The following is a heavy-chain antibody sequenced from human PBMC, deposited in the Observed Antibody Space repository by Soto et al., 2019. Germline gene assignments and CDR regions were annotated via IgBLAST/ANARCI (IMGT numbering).Heavy chain of an antibody. J-gene: IGHJ4*02. Sequence: LRLSCAASGFTVNSNYMSWVRQAPGKGLEWVSVIYSDGSTYYADSVKGRFIISRDNSNNTLYFQMNSLRAEDTAVYYCATLTKYDILTGFYPCWGQGTLVTVS. D-gene: IGHD3-9*01. V-gene: IGHV3-66*01. CDR2: IYSDGST. CDR3: ATLTKYDILTGFYPC. CDR1: GFTVNSNY.